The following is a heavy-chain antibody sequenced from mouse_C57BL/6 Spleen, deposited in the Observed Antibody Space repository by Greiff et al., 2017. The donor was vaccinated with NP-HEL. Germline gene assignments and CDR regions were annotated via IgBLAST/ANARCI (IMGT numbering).Heavy chain of an antibody. CDR3: ARSGITTVVATRYFDV. V-gene: IGHV3-8*01. J-gene: IGHJ1*03. CDR2: ISYSGST. D-gene: IGHD1-1*01. Sequence: EVKLVESGPGLAKPSQTLSLTCSVTGYSITSDYWNWIRKFPGNKLEYMGYISYSGSTYYNPSLKSRISITRDTSKNQYYLQLNSVTTEDTATYYCARSGITTVVATRYFDVWSTGTTVTVSS. CDR1: GYSITSDY.